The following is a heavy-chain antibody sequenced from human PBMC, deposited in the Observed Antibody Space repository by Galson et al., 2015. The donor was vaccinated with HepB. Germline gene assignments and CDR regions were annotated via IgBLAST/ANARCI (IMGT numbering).Heavy chain of an antibody. D-gene: IGHD3-16*01. CDR1: GFTFSSHW. V-gene: IGHV3-7*03. Sequence: SLRLSCAVSGFTFSSHWMSWVRQAPGKGLEWVANIKQDGSEGSYVDSVKGRFTISRDNAESSLYLQMNSLRVDDTAVYYCTRGRGTTGRHYFDNWGQGTVVAVSS. CDR3: TRGRGTTGRHYFDN. J-gene: IGHJ4*02. CDR2: IKQDGSEG.